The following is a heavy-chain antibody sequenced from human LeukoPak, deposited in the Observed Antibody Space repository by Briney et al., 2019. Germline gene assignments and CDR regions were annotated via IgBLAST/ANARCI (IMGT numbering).Heavy chain of an antibody. J-gene: IGHJ4*02. V-gene: IGHV3-23*01. CDR3: AKSAAYYYGSGSYYYFDY. Sequence: GGSLRLSCAASGFTFSSYAMSWVRQAPGRGLEWVSAISGSGGSTYYADSVKGRFTISRDNSKNTLYLQMNSLRAEDTAVYYCAKSAAYYYGSGSYYYFDYWGQGTLVTVSS. CDR2: ISGSGGST. D-gene: IGHD3-10*01. CDR1: GFTFSSYA.